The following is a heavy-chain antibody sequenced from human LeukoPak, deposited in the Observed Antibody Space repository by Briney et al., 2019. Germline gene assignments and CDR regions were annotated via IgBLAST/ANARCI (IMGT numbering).Heavy chain of an antibody. CDR3: TTGRGSVSYSLDY. Sequence: PDGSLPLSCAASGFTFSNAWMSWVRQAPGKGLEWVGRIKSKSDGGTTDYAAPVKGRFTISGDDSKTTLYLQMNSLKTEDTAVYYCTTGRGSVSYSLDYWGQGTLVTVSS. CDR1: GFTFSNAW. V-gene: IGHV3-15*01. D-gene: IGHD3-10*01. CDR2: IKSKSDGGTT. J-gene: IGHJ4*02.